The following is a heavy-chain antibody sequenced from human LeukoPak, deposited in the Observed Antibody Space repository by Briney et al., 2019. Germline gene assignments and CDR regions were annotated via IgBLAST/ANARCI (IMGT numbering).Heavy chain of an antibody. J-gene: IGHJ3*02. CDR1: GDSISSGDYY. Sequence: SQTLSLTCTVSGDSISSGDYYWSWIRQPAGKGLEWIGRISSSGSTNYNPSLKSRVTISVDTSKNQFSLKLSSVTVADTAVYYCARSDNSDALDAFDIWGQGTMVSVSS. V-gene: IGHV4-61*02. D-gene: IGHD6-19*01. CDR3: ARSDNSDALDAFDI. CDR2: ISSSGST.